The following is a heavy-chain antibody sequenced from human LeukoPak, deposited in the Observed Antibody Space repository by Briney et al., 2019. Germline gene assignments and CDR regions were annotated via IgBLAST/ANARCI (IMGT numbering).Heavy chain of an antibody. J-gene: IGHJ6*02. CDR1: GGSISSYY. Sequence: LETLSLTCTVSGGSISSYYWSWIRQPPGKGLEWIGYIYYSGSTNYNPSLKSRVTISVDTSKNQFSLKLSSVTAADTAVYYCARDAGIAVAGPFYYYGMDVWGQGTTVTVSS. CDR2: IYYSGST. D-gene: IGHD6-19*01. V-gene: IGHV4-59*01. CDR3: ARDAGIAVAGPFYYYGMDV.